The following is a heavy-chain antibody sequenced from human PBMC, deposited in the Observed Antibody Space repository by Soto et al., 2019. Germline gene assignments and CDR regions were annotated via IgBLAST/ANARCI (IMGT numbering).Heavy chain of an antibody. V-gene: IGHV4-34*01. CDR2: INHSGST. CDR1: GGSFSGYY. D-gene: IGHD6-19*01. J-gene: IGHJ4*02. Sequence: SETLSLTCAVYGGSFSGYYWSWIRQPPGKGLEWIGEINHSGSTNYNPSLKSRVTISVDTSKNQFSLKLSSVTAADTAVYYCARGIRIAVAGYYFDYWGQGTLVTVSS. CDR3: ARGIRIAVAGYYFDY.